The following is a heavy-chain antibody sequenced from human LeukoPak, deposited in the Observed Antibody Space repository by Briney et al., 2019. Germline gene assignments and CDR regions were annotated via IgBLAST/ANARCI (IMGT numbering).Heavy chain of an antibody. CDR1: GFTFSSYA. CDR2: ISGSGGST. Sequence: PGGSLRLSCAASGFTFSSYAMSWVRQAPGKGLEWVSAISGSGGSTYYADSVKGRFTISRDNSKNTLYLQMNSLRAEDTAVYYCAKTVLRYSTGDAFDIWRQGTMVTVSS. CDR3: AKTVLRYSTGDAFDI. D-gene: IGHD3-9*01. V-gene: IGHV3-23*01. J-gene: IGHJ3*02.